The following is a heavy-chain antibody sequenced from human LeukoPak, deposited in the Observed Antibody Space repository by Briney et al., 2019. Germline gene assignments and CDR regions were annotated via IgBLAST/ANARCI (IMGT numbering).Heavy chain of an antibody. V-gene: IGHV4-34*01. CDR1: GGSFSGYY. Sequence: SETLSLTCAVYGGSFSGYYWSWIRQPPGKGLEWIGEINHSGSTNYNPSLKSRVTISVDTSKNQFSLKLSSVTAADTAVYYCARVCRSPVKYDSSGYNDYWGQGTLVTASS. J-gene: IGHJ4*02. CDR2: INHSGST. CDR3: ARVCRSPVKYDSSGYNDY. D-gene: IGHD3-22*01.